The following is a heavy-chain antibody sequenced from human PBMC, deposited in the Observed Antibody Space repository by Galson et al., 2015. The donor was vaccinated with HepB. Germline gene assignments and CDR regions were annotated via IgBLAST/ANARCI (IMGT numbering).Heavy chain of an antibody. V-gene: IGHV3-33*08. CDR2: IWYDGSNK. J-gene: IGHJ4*02. CDR3: ARGGRWLQSAAIFDY. CDR1: GFTFSSYG. Sequence: SLRLSCAASGFTFSSYGMHWVRQAPGKGLEWVAVIWYDGSNKYYADSVKGRFTISRDNSKNTLYLQMNSLRAEDTAVYYCARGGRWLQSAAIFDYWGQGTLVTVSS. D-gene: IGHD5-24*01.